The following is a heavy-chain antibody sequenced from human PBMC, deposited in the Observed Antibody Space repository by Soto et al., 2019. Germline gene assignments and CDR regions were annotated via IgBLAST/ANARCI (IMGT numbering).Heavy chain of an antibody. CDR3: ATGSSITIIGVVILTAFDI. J-gene: IGHJ3*02. Sequence: SVKVSCKASGFTFTSSAVQWVRQARGQRLEWIGWIVVGSGNTNYAQKFQERVTITRDMSTSTAYMELSSLRSEDTAVYYCATGSSITIIGVVILTAFDIWGQGTMVTVSS. D-gene: IGHD3-3*01. V-gene: IGHV1-58*01. CDR1: GFTFTSSA. CDR2: IVVGSGNT.